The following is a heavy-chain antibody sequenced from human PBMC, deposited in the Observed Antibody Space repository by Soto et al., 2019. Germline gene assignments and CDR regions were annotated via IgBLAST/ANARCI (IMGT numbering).Heavy chain of an antibody. Sequence: QGQLVQSGAEVKKPGASVKVSCKASGYTFTDYAISWVRQAPGQGLEWMGWISVDNGNTKYVESLQGRVTMTTDTCSSTAYLEGRSLSIDEPAVDYCASTSVSNGAWVDRWGHGTLVAVSP. CDR2: ISVDNGNT. V-gene: IGHV1-18*01. J-gene: IGHJ5*02. CDR3: ASTSVSNGAWVDR. CDR1: GYTFTDYA. D-gene: IGHD4-4*01.